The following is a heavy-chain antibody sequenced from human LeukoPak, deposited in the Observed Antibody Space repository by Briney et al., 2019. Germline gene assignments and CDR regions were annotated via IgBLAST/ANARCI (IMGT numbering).Heavy chain of an antibody. CDR2: IYYSGST. CDR3: SRGLRGRSGYYFDS. CDR1: GGSISSGDYY. Sequence: SETLSLTCTVSGGSISSGDYYWNWIRQPPGKGLEWIGYIYYSGSTYYNPSLKSRVTISLDTSKTQLSLRLSSVTAADTAVYYCSRGLRGRSGYYFDSWGQGTLVTVSS. J-gene: IGHJ4*02. V-gene: IGHV4-30-4*01.